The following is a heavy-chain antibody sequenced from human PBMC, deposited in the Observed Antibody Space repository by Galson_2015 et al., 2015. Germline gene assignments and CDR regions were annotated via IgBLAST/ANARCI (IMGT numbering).Heavy chain of an antibody. CDR2: IKQDGSEK. V-gene: IGHV3-7*04. Sequence: SLRLSCAASGFSFSAYWMTWVRQAPGRGLECVANIKQDGSEKYYVDSVKGRFTISRDNAKNSLFLQVNRLRAEDTAVYYCARDGFDYDFLSGYQAYHYYMDVWGKGTTVTVSS. CDR1: GFSFSAYW. D-gene: IGHD3-3*01. J-gene: IGHJ6*03. CDR3: ARDGFDYDFLSGYQAYHYYMDV.